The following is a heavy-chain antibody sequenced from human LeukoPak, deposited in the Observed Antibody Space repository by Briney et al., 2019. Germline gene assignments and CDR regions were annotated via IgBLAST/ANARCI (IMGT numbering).Heavy chain of an antibody. V-gene: IGHV3-23*01. Sequence: GGSLRLSCVASGFTFSIYAMTWVRQAPGKGLEWVSGISGGSESTYYADSVKGRFTISRDNSKNTLYMEMNNLRGADTAVYYCAKGWTAVSSWGQGTRVTVSS. CDR2: ISGGSEST. J-gene: IGHJ5*02. D-gene: IGHD1-26*01. CDR1: GFTFSIYA. CDR3: AKGWTAVSS.